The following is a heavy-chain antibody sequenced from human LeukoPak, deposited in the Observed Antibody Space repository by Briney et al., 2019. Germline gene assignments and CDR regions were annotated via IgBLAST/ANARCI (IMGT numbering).Heavy chain of an antibody. D-gene: IGHD6-13*01. J-gene: IGHJ4*02. Sequence: GGSLRLSCAASGFTFSDYYMSWVRQAPGKGLELVGFIRSIAYGVTTEYAASVKGRFTISRDDSKSIAYLQMNSLRTEDTAMYYCTRLYSESSSWALDYWGQGALVTVSS. CDR1: GFTFSDYY. CDR2: IRSIAYGVTT. V-gene: IGHV3-71*01. CDR3: TRLYSESSSWALDY.